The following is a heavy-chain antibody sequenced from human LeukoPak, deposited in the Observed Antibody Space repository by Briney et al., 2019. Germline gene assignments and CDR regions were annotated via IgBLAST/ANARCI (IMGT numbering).Heavy chain of an antibody. Sequence: VASVKVSCKASGGTFSSYAISWVRQAPGQGLEWMGWINPNSGGTNYAQKFQGRVTMTRDTSISTAYMELSRLRSDDTAVYYCARGLWLLLGGSWGQGTLVTVSS. CDR3: ARGLWLLLGGS. CDR1: GGTFSSYA. J-gene: IGHJ5*02. V-gene: IGHV1-2*02. CDR2: INPNSGGT. D-gene: IGHD5-18*01.